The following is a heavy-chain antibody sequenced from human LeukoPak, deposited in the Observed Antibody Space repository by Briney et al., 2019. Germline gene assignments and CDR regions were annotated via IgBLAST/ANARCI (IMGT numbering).Heavy chain of an antibody. D-gene: IGHD3-22*01. CDR3: VRVNTYYYDSSPS. CDR2: ISSDGSTI. J-gene: IGHJ4*02. V-gene: IGHV3-11*04. Sequence: PGGSLRLSCAASGFTFSYFYMSWIRQAPGKGLEWVSYISSDGSTIYYADSVKGRFTISRDNAKSSLYLQMNSLRAEDTAVYYCVRVNTYYYDSSPSWGQGTLVTVSS. CDR1: GFTFSYFY.